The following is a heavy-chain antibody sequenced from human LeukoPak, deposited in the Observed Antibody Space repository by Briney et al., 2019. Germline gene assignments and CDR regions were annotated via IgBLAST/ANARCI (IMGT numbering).Heavy chain of an antibody. CDR2: IYPGDFDT. Sequence: GESLKISCKGSGYSFTSYWIGWVRQIPGKGLEWMGIIYPGDFDTRYSPSFQGQVTHSADQSISTAYLKWSSLKASDTAMYYCARPYSSSWHDAFDIWGQGTMVTVSS. D-gene: IGHD6-13*01. J-gene: IGHJ3*02. V-gene: IGHV5-51*01. CDR3: ARPYSSSWHDAFDI. CDR1: GYSFTSYW.